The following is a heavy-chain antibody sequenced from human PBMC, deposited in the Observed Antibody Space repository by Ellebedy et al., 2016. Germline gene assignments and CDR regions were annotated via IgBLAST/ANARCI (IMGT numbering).Heavy chain of an antibody. CDR2: ISGSGDGT. CDR1: GFTFGSYA. J-gene: IGHJ4*02. CDR3: ARDLSYYYDSTGCYFD. Sequence: GGSLRLXCAASGFTFGSYAMNWVRQAPGKGLEWVSAISGSGDGTYYADSVKGRFTISRDNSKSTLFLHLNSLRAEDTAVYYCARDLSYYYDSTGCYFDWGQGTLVTVSS. V-gene: IGHV3-23*01. D-gene: IGHD3-22*01.